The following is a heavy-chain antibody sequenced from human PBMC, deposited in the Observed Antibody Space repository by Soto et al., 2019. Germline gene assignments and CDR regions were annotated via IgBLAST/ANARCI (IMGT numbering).Heavy chain of an antibody. CDR3: AQERGWGVVSPAHDY. J-gene: IGHJ4*02. CDR2: IRGTGGET. CDR1: GFTFRNFV. V-gene: IGHV3-23*01. D-gene: IGHD2-21*01. Sequence: EVELLESGGGIVQPGGSLRVSCVASGFTFRNFVMSWVRQAPGTWLEWVSAIRGTGGETFYADSVKGRFTISRDNSKNTIYLQMNSLRDEDTALYFCAQERGWGVVSPAHDYWGQGTLVTVSS.